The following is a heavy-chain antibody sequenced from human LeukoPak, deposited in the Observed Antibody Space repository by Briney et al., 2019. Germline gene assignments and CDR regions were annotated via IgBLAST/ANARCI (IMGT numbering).Heavy chain of an antibody. J-gene: IGHJ4*02. CDR2: IYTSGSI. CDR1: GGSISSYY. Sequence: SETLSLTCIVSGGSISSYYWSWIRQPAGKGLEWIGRIYTSGSINYNPSLKSRVTMSVDTSKNQFSLKLTSLTAADTAVYYCARDHRRDYGDYHFDYWGQGTVVTVSS. D-gene: IGHD4-17*01. V-gene: IGHV4-4*07. CDR3: ARDHRRDYGDYHFDY.